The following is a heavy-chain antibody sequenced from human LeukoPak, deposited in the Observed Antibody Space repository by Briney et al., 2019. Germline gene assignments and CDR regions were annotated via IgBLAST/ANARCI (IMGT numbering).Heavy chain of an antibody. Sequence: SETLSLTCTVSGGSISSYYWSWIRQPAGKGLEWIGRIYTSGSTNYNPSLKSRVTMSVDTSKNQFSLKLSSVTAADTAVYYCARGDWAPDYYYYYYMDVWGKGTTVTVS. V-gene: IGHV4-4*07. J-gene: IGHJ6*03. D-gene: IGHD3-9*01. CDR2: IYTSGST. CDR3: ARGDWAPDYYYYYYMDV. CDR1: GGSISSYY.